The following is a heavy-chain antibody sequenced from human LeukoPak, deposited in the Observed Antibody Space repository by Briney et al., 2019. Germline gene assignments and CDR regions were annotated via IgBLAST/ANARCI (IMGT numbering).Heavy chain of an antibody. CDR1: GFTVSSNY. Sequence: GGSLRLSCAASGFTVSSNYMSWVRQAPGKGLEWVSVIYSGGSTYYADSVKGRFTISRDNSKNTLYFQMNSLRAEDTAVYYCAREWYYGSGSQYFDYWGQGTLVTVSS. V-gene: IGHV3-66*01. J-gene: IGHJ4*02. CDR3: AREWYYGSGSQYFDY. D-gene: IGHD3-10*01. CDR2: IYSGGST.